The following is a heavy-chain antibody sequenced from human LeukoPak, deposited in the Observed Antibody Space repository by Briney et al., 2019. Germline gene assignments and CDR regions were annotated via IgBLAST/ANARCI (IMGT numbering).Heavy chain of an antibody. CDR2: ITNSGSII. CDR1: GFTFSDYE. Sequence: GGSLRLSCAASGFTFSDYEMNWVRQAPGKGLEWLSYITNSGSIIHYADSVKGRFTISRDNAKNSLYLQMNSLRAEDTALYYCARHRLWFGEFNWGRGTLVTVSS. D-gene: IGHD3-10*01. V-gene: IGHV3-48*03. J-gene: IGHJ4*02. CDR3: ARHRLWFGEFN.